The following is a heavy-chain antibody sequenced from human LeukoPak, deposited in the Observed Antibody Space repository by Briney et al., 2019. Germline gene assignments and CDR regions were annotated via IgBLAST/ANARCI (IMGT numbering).Heavy chain of an antibody. Sequence: PSETLSLTCTVSGGSISSSSYYWGWIRQPPGKGLEWIGSIYYSGSTYYNPSLKSRVAISVDTSKNQFSLKLSSVTAADTAVYYCARHPQYCTNGVCLDYWGQGTLVTVSS. CDR3: ARHPQYCTNGVCLDY. V-gene: IGHV4-39*01. CDR1: GGSISSSSYY. CDR2: IYYSGST. D-gene: IGHD2-8*01. J-gene: IGHJ4*02.